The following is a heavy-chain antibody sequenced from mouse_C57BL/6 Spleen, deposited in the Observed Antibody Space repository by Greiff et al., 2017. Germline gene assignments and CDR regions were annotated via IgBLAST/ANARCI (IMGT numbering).Heavy chain of an antibody. J-gene: IGHJ4*01. CDR1: GYTFTSYW. Sequence: QVQLQQPGAELVRPGSSVKLSCKASGYTFTSYWMDWVKQRPGQGLEWIGNIYPSDSETHYNQKFKDKATLTVDKSSSTAYMQLSSLTSEDSAVYYCSITTRVAIRDYAMDYWGQGTSVTVSS. D-gene: IGHD1-1*01. V-gene: IGHV1-61*01. CDR2: IYPSDSET. CDR3: SITTRVAIRDYAMDY.